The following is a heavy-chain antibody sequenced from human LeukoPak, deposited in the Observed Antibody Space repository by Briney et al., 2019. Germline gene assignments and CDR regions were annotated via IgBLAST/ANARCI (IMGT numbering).Heavy chain of an antibody. Sequence: PGRSLRLSCAASGFTFSSYGMHWVRQAPGKGLEWVAVIWYDGGNKFYGDSVKGRFTISRDNSKNTLYLQMNSLRAEDTAVYYCAKDSSYYDSSGYGAFDIWGQGTMVTVSS. CDR1: GFTFSSYG. CDR3: AKDSSYYDSSGYGAFDI. V-gene: IGHV3-33*06. J-gene: IGHJ3*02. D-gene: IGHD3-22*01. CDR2: IWYDGGNK.